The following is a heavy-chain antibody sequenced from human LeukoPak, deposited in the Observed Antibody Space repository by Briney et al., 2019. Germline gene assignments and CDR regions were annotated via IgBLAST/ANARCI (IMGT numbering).Heavy chain of an antibody. CDR3: AKSIAVAFYS. V-gene: IGHV3-23*01. D-gene: IGHD6-19*01. J-gene: IGHJ4*02. CDR1: GFTFSSFA. CDR2: ISGSGAGT. Sequence: GGSLRLSCAASGFTFSSFAMSWVRQAPGKGLDWVSSISGSGAGTYYADSVKGRFTISRDNSKNTLYLQMNSLRAEDTAVYYCAKSIAVAFYSWGQGTLVTVSS.